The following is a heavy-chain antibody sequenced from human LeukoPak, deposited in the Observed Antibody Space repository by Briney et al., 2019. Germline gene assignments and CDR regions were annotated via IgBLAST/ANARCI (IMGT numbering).Heavy chain of an antibody. V-gene: IGHV4-59*01. CDR2: IYYSGNT. D-gene: IGHD5-24*01. J-gene: IGHJ4*02. CDR3: ARAKMTTLTLFDY. Sequence: PSATLSLPCTVSGDSIIGYHWSWIRQPPGKGLDWIGYIYYSGNTNYNPSLKSRVTMSVDTSKNKFSLKLTSVTAADTAVYYCARAKMTTLTLFDYWGQGTLVTVSS. CDR1: GDSIIGYH.